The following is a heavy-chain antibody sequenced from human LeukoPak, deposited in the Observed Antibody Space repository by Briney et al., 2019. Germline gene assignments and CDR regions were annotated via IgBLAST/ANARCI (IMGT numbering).Heavy chain of an antibody. D-gene: IGHD1-1*01. V-gene: IGHV3-9*01. CDR2: ISWNSGSI. CDR1: GFTFSSYA. Sequence: PGGSLRLSCAASGFTFSSYAMHWVRQAPGKGLEWVSGISWNSGSIGYADSVKGRFTISRDNAKNSLYLQMNSLRAEDTALYYCAKDPGYPSDYAFDIWGQGTMVTVSS. CDR3: AKDPGYPSDYAFDI. J-gene: IGHJ3*02.